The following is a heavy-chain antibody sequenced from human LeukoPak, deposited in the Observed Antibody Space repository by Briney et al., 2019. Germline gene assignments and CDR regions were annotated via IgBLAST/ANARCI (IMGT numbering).Heavy chain of an antibody. CDR1: GGSISSSSYY. D-gene: IGHD2-21*02. CDR3: ARHTAGPEYFQH. J-gene: IGHJ1*01. CDR2: IYYSGST. Sequence: SETLSLTCTVSGGSISSSSYYWGWIRQPPGKGLEWIGSIYYSGSTYYNPSLKSRVTISVDTSKNQFPLKLSSVTAADTAVYYCARHTAGPEYFQHWGQGTLVTVSS. V-gene: IGHV4-39*01.